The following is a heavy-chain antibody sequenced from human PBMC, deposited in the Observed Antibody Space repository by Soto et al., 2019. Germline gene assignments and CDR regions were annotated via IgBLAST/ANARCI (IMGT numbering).Heavy chain of an antibody. CDR3: ARSSGTYSDFDY. V-gene: IGHV1-2*02. CDR2: INPNSGGT. Sequence: QVHLVQSGAEVKKSGASVKVSCEASGYTFTAYCVHWVRQAPGQGLEWMGWINPNSGGTNYAQRCKGRVAMTTDTSTNTAYMELNSLKSDDTALYFCARSSGTYSDFDYWGQGTQVTVSS. D-gene: IGHD1-26*01. J-gene: IGHJ4*01. CDR1: GYTFTAYC.